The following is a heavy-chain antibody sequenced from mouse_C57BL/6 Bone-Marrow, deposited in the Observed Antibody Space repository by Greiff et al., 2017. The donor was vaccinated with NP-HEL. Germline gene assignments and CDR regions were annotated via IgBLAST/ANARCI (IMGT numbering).Heavy chain of an antibody. CDR3: ARELGYFDY. CDR2: IYPRSGNT. J-gene: IGHJ2*01. CDR1: GYTFTSYG. Sequence: VMLVESGAELARPGASVKLSCKASGYTFTSYGISWVKQRTGQGLEWIGEIYPRSGNTYYNEKFKGKATLTADKSSSTAYMELRSLTSEDSAVYFCARELGYFDYWGQGTTLTVSS. D-gene: IGHD4-1*01. V-gene: IGHV1-81*01.